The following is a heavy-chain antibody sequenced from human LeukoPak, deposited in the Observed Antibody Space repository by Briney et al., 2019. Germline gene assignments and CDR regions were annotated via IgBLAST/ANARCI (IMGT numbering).Heavy chain of an antibody. CDR1: GFTFSKYW. CDR2: INTDGTVT. Sequence: TGGSLRLSCAASGFTFSKYWMLWVRQAPGKGLESVSRINTDGTVTTYADSVKGRFTVSRDNADNTMFLHMNSVRDEDTAVYYCATKQWLAPPPDSWGQGTPVTVSS. D-gene: IGHD6-19*01. J-gene: IGHJ4*02. CDR3: ATKQWLAPPPDS. V-gene: IGHV3-74*01.